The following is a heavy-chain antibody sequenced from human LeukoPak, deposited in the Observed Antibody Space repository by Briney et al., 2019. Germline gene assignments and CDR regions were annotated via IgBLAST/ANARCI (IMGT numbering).Heavy chain of an antibody. CDR2: IRYDGSNK. CDR1: GFTFNTYD. J-gene: IGHJ5*02. Sequence: GGSLRLSCAASGFTFNTYDMHWVRQAPGQGLEWVTFIRYDGSNKLYADSVKGRFTVSRDNSKNTLYLQMNSLKAEDTAVYYCAKPGYGSTWYDTWGQGTLVTVSS. V-gene: IGHV3-30*02. CDR3: AKPGYGSTWYDT. D-gene: IGHD6-13*01.